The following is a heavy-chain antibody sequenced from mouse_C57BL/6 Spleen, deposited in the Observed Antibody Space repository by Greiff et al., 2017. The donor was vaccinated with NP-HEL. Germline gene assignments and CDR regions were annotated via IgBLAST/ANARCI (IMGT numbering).Heavy chain of an antibody. CDR2: ISSGGDYI. CDR1: GFTFSSYA. D-gene: IGHD4-1*01. J-gene: IGHJ4*01. CDR3: TRSPANLAMDY. V-gene: IGHV5-9-1*02. Sequence: EVNVVESGEGLVKPGGSLKLSCAASGFTFSSYAMSWVRQTPEKRLEWVAYISSGGDYIYYADTVKGRFTISRDNARNTLYLQLSSLKSEDTAMYYCTRSPANLAMDYWGQGTSGTVSS.